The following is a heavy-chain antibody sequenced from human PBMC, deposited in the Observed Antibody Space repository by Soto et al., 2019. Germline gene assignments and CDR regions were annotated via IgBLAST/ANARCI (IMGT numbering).Heavy chain of an antibody. CDR3: ARDFGEEGDYFDY. J-gene: IGHJ4*02. CDR2: IWYDGSNK. Sequence: GGSLRLSCAASGFTFSSYGMHWVRQAPGKGLEWVAVIWYDGSNKYYADSVKGRFTISRDNSKNTLYLQMNSLRAEDTAVYYCARDFGEEGDYFDYWGQGTLVTVSS. D-gene: IGHD3-10*01. CDR1: GFTFSSYG. V-gene: IGHV3-33*01.